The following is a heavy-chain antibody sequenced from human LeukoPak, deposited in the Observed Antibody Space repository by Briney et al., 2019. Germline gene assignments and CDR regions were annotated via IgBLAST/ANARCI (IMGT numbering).Heavy chain of an antibody. CDR1: GYTFTSYD. V-gene: IGHV1-2*02. CDR2: INPNSGGT. CDR3: ARDGAARNN. Sequence: ASVKVSCKASGYTFTSYDINWVRQATGQGLEWMGWINPNSGGTNYAQKFQGRVTMTRDTSISTAYMELSRLRSDDTAVYYCARDGAARNNWGQGTLVTVSS. D-gene: IGHD6-6*01. J-gene: IGHJ4*02.